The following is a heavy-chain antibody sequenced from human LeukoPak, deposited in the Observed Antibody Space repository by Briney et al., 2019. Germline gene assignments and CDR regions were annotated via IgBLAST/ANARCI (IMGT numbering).Heavy chain of an antibody. D-gene: IGHD3-3*01. V-gene: IGHV4-59*01. Sequence: SETLSLTCTVSGGSISSYYWSWIRQPPGKGLEWIGYIYYSGSTNYNPSLKSRVTISVDTSKNHFSLKLSSVTAADTAVYYCARAGQGDFWSGFRYFDYWGQGTLVTVYS. J-gene: IGHJ4*02. CDR3: ARAGQGDFWSGFRYFDY. CDR2: IYYSGST. CDR1: GGSISSYY.